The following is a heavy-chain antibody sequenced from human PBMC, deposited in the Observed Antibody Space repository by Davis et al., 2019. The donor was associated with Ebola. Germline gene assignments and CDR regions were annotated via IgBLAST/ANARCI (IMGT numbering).Heavy chain of an antibody. J-gene: IGHJ3*02. V-gene: IGHV3-23*01. CDR1: GFTFSSNS. CDR2: LGTSADT. D-gene: IGHD1-26*01. Sequence: GESLKISCAASGFTFSSNSMNWVRQAPGKGLEWVSTLGTSADTYYADSVKGRFTISRDNSKNTLYLQMNGLRVEDTAIYYCAKDTSNIWFDIWGQGTMVTVSS. CDR3: AKDTSNIWFDI.